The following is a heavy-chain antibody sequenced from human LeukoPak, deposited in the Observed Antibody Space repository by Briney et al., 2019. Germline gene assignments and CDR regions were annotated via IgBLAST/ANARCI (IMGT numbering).Heavy chain of an antibody. CDR1: GFIFSSYS. CDR3: VKGSGSYYYNWFDP. V-gene: IGHV3-21*01. Sequence: EGSLRLSCAASGFIFSSYSMNWVRQAPGKGLEWVSSISSSSSYIYYADSVKGRFTISRDNAKDSLYLQMNSLRAEDTAVYYCVKGSGSYYYNWFDPWGQGTLVTVSS. D-gene: IGHD3-10*01. J-gene: IGHJ5*02. CDR2: ISSSSSYI.